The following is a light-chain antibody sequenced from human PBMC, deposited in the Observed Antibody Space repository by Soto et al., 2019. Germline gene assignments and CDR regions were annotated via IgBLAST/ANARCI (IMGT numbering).Light chain of an antibody. CDR1: QSVSSN. CDR2: GSS. CDR3: QQYNTWPAFT. V-gene: IGKV3-15*01. J-gene: IGKJ3*01. Sequence: ETVMTQSPATLSVSPGERATLSCRASQSVSSNLAWYQQKPGQAPMLLIYGSSTRATGIPARFSGSGSGTEFTLTISSMQSQDFAVYYCQQYNTWPAFTFGPGTKVDIK.